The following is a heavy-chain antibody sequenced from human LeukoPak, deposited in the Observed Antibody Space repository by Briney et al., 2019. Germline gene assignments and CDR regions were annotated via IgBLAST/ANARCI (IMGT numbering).Heavy chain of an antibody. Sequence: GGSLRLSCAASGFTFSTSAMSWVRQAPGKGLEWVSSISGSVSTYYADSVKGRFAISRDNSRNTVHLQMSSLRVEDTAVYYCAKGRSGYDFGTCGQGTLVTVSS. D-gene: IGHD3-3*01. CDR3: AKGRSGYDFGT. CDR2: ISGSVST. V-gene: IGHV3-23*01. J-gene: IGHJ5*02. CDR1: GFTFSTSA.